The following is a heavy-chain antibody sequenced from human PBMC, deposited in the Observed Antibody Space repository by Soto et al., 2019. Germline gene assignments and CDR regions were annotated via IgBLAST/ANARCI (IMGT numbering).Heavy chain of an antibody. V-gene: IGHV4-39*01. J-gene: IGHJ6*02. CDR1: GGSISSSSYY. CDR3: ARGYYYDSSGYLSYYYYGMDV. CDR2: IYYSGST. Sequence: PSETLSLTCTVSGGSISSSSYYWGWIRQPPGKGLEWIGSIYYSGSTYYNPSLKSRVTISVDTSENQFSLKLSSVTAADTAVYYCARGYYYDSSGYLSYYYYGMDVWGQGTTVTVSS. D-gene: IGHD3-22*01.